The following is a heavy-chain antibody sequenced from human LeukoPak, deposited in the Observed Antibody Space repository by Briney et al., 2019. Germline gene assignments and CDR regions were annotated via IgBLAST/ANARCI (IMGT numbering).Heavy chain of an antibody. J-gene: IGHJ4*02. D-gene: IGHD2-2*01. CDR2: IYTSGST. CDR3: ARLSADSSSSRGFDY. Sequence: SETLSLTCTVSGGSISSYYWTWIRQPAGKGLEWLGRIYTSGSTNYSPFLKSRVTMSVDTSKNQFSLKLSSVTAADTAVYYCARLSADSSSSRGFDYWGQGTLVTVSS. V-gene: IGHV4-4*07. CDR1: GGSISSYY.